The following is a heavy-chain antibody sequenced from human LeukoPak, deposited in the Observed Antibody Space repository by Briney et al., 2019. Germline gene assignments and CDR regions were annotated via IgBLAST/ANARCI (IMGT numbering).Heavy chain of an antibody. V-gene: IGHV3-23*01. CDR1: GFTFSDYY. CDR3: AKVTYSGYDYLLFPWHY. CDR2: ISGSGGST. Sequence: GGSLRLSCAASGFTFSDYYMSWIRQAPGKGLEWVSAISGSGGSTYYADSVKGRFTISRDNSKNTLYLQMNSLRAEDTAVYYCAKVTYSGYDYLLFPWHYWGQGTLVTVSS. D-gene: IGHD5-12*01. J-gene: IGHJ4*02.